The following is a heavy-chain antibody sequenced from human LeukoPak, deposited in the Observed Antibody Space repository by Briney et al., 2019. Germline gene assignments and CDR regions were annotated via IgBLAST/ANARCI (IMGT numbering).Heavy chain of an antibody. D-gene: IGHD3-3*01. CDR1: GYSISSGYY. V-gene: IGHV4-38-2*02. J-gene: IGHJ4*02. CDR3: ARIWSGYNYFDY. CDR2: IYHSGST. Sequence: PSETLSLTCTVPGYSISSGYYWGWIRQPPGKGLEWIGSIYHSGSTYYNPSLKSRVTISVDTSKNQFSLKLSSVTAADTAVYYCARIWSGYNYFDYWGRGTLVTVSS.